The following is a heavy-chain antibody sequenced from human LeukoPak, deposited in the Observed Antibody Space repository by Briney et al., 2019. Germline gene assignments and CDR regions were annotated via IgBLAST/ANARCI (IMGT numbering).Heavy chain of an antibody. CDR3: ARRGWYNYNYYGMDV. D-gene: IGHD1-1*01. J-gene: IGHJ6*04. CDR2: VYPGDSDT. Sequence: GESLKISCKGSGYRFIDYWIGWVRQMPGKGLEWMGIVYPGDSDTRYSPSFQGQVTISVDKSISAAYLQWSRLKASDTAIYYCARRGWYNYNYYGMDVWGKGTTVTASS. CDR1: GYRFIDYW. V-gene: IGHV5-51*01.